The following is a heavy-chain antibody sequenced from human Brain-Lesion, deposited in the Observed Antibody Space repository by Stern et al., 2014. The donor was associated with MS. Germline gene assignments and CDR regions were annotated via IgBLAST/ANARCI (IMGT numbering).Heavy chain of an antibody. V-gene: IGHV3-7*01. CDR3: ARVYNTIYGIVTQRGSGMDV. Sequence: EVQLVESGGGLVQPGGSLTISCTAAGFTFGHYWMTWVRQAPGKGLEWVANITEDGTEKNYVDSVKGRFTISRDNARNSLYLQMNSLRVEDTALYYCARVYNTIYGIVTQRGSGMDVWGQGTTVIVSS. D-gene: IGHD3-3*01. CDR1: GFTFGHYW. CDR2: ITEDGTEK. J-gene: IGHJ6*02.